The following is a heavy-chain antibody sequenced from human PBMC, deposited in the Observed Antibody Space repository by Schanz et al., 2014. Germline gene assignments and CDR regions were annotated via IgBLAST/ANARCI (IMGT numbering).Heavy chain of an antibody. D-gene: IGHD7-27*01. CDR2: IHHSGST. CDR3: ARDQGTGDLPILRPAYGMDV. J-gene: IGHJ6*02. V-gene: IGHV4-34*01. CDR1: GGSFSGYY. Sequence: QVQLQQWGAGLLKPSETLSLTCAVYGGSFSGYYWTWIRQPPGKGLEWIGEIHHSGSTNYNPSLKGRVTLSMDTSRNQFSLKLGSVTAADTAVYYCARDQGTGDLPILRPAYGMDVWGQGTTVAVSS.